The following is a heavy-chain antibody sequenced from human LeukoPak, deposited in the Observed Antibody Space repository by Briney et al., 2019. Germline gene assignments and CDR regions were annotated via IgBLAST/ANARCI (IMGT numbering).Heavy chain of an antibody. CDR2: LSGSGGST. V-gene: IGHV3-23*01. J-gene: IGHJ4*02. Sequence: GGSLRLSCAASGFIFSRHGMSWVRQAPGKGLEWVSGLSGSGGSTYYADSVKGRFTISRDNSKNTLYLQVNSLRAEDTAVYYCAKGGKWDVTPFDYWGQGTLVTVSS. D-gene: IGHD1-26*01. CDR1: GFIFSRHG. CDR3: AKGGKWDVTPFDY.